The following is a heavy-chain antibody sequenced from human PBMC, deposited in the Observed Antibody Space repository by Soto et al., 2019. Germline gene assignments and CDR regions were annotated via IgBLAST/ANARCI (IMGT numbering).Heavy chain of an antibody. D-gene: IGHD2-8*01. V-gene: IGHV1-69*12. J-gene: IGHJ6*02. CDR2: IIPIFGTA. CDR3: ARGKYCTNGVCWGLRYYGMDV. CDR1: GGTFSSYA. Sequence: QVQLVQSGAEVNKPGSSVKVSCKASGGTFSSYAISWVRQAPGQGLEWMGGIIPIFGTANYAQKFQGRVTITADESTSTAYMELSSLRSEDTAVYYCARGKYCTNGVCWGLRYYGMDVWGQGTTVTVSS.